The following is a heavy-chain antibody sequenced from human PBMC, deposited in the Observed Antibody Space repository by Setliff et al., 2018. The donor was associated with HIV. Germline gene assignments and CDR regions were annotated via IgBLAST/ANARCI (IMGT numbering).Heavy chain of an antibody. J-gene: IGHJ4*02. Sequence: SETLSLTCDVSGGSFDAYYWSWIRQPPGKGLEWIGEMNHSGNTTYNPSLKSRVTISVDTTKNQFSLKLNTVTAADTAIYHCFLEVPLMMGTTPPLWGQGTLVTVSS. CDR2: MNHSGNT. CDR1: GGSFDAYY. D-gene: IGHD1-7*01. CDR3: FLEVPLMMGTTPPL. V-gene: IGHV4-34*01.